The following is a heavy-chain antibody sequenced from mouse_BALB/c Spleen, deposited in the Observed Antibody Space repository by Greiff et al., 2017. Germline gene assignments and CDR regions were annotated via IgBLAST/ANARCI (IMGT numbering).Heavy chain of an antibody. V-gene: IGHV5-9-4*01. Sequence: EVQGVESGGGLVKPGGSLKLSCAASGFTFSSYAMSWVRQSPEKRLEWVAEISSGGSYTYYPDTVTGRFTISRDNAKNTLYLEMSSLRSEDTAMYYCARERGYAMDYWGQGTSVTVSS. J-gene: IGHJ4*01. CDR2: ISSGGSYT. CDR3: ARERGYAMDY. CDR1: GFTFSSYA.